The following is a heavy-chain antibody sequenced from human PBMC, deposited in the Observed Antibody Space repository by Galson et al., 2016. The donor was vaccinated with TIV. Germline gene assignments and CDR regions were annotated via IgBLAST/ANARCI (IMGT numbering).Heavy chain of an antibody. J-gene: IGHJ6*02. V-gene: IGHV2-5*05. Sequence: PALVKPTQTLTLTCTFSGFSLRTSGVGVAWIGHPQGRPLDCLAPIIWDVDKRNAPSLKSRLTITKDTSKNQVVLTMTNMDPVDTATFYCAYLPNMLYYGMDVWGQGTTVTVSS. CDR2: IIWDVDK. D-gene: IGHD2-8*01. CDR3: AYLPNMLYYGMDV. CDR1: GFSLRTSGVG.